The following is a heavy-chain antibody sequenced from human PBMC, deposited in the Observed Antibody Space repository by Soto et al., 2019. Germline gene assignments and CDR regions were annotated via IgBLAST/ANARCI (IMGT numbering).Heavy chain of an antibody. Sequence: PGESLKISCKGSGYSFTSYWIGWVRQMPCKGLEWMGTIGPSDSYTNYSPSFQGHVTMSADKSISTAYLQWRSLKASDTAMYYCARHPAIAVAGAVYGMDVWGQGTTVTVSS. CDR1: GYSFTSYW. J-gene: IGHJ6*02. CDR3: ARHPAIAVAGAVYGMDV. CDR2: IGPSDSYT. D-gene: IGHD6-19*01. V-gene: IGHV5-10-1*01.